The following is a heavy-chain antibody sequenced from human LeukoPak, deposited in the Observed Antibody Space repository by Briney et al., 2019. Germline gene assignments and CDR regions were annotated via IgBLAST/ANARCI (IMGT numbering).Heavy chain of an antibody. CDR2: INPNSGGT. D-gene: IGHD6-13*01. CDR1: GYTFTGYY. CDR3: ARVARVIAAAGNWFDP. J-gene: IGHJ5*02. V-gene: IGHV1-2*02. Sequence: ASVKVSCKASGYTFTGYYMHWVRQAPGQGLEWMGWINPNSGGTNYAQKFQGRVTMTRDTSISTAYMELSRLRSDDTAVYYCARVARVIAAAGNWFDPWGQGTLVTVSS.